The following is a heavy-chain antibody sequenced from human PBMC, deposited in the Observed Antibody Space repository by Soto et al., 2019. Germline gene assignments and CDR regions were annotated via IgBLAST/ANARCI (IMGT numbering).Heavy chain of an antibody. V-gene: IGHV4-39*01. CDR3: ARSQYQGRWFFDL. CDR2: IYYNGNT. D-gene: IGHD2-2*01. J-gene: IGHJ2*01. CDR1: GGSISSIIYY. Sequence: QLHLQESGPGLVKPSETLSLTCTVSGGSISSIIYYWGWIRQPPGKGLEWIGSIYYNGNTFYNPSLKSRVTISVDTSKNQFSLKLNSVTAADTAVYYCARSQYQGRWFFDLWGRGTLITVSS.